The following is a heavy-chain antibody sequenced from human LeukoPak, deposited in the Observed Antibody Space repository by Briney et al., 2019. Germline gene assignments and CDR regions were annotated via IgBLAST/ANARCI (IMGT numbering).Heavy chain of an antibody. CDR1: GGSITNYY. D-gene: IGHD5-18*01. Sequence: SETLSLTCTVSGGSITNYYWSWIRQPPGKGLEWIGYIHYSGSTNYNPSLKSRVTISVDTSKNQFSLKLSSVTAADTAVYYCARLTGIQLWLRPDYWGQGTLVTVSS. V-gene: IGHV4-59*01. CDR2: IHYSGST. J-gene: IGHJ4*02. CDR3: ARLTGIQLWLRPDY.